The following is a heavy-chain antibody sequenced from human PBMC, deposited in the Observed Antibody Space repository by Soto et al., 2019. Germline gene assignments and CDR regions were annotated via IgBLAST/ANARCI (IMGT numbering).Heavy chain of an antibody. CDR2: TRNKANSYTT. D-gene: IGHD3-22*01. CDR1: GFTFSDHY. CDR3: ARGAYYYDSSGSHDAFDI. Sequence: GGSLRLSCAASGFTFSDHYMDWVRQAPGKGLEWVGRTRNKANSYTTEYAASVKGRFTISRDDSKNSLYLQMNSLKTEDTAVYYCARGAYYYDSSGSHDAFDIWGQGTMVTVSS. V-gene: IGHV3-72*01. J-gene: IGHJ3*02.